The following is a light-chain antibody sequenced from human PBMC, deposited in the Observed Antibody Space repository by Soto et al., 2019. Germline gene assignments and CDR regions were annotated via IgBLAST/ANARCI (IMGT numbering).Light chain of an antibody. V-gene: IGLV1-44*01. CDR2: TNN. CDR1: GSNIGSNT. CDR3: QAYDDSLTAFV. J-gene: IGLJ3*02. Sequence: QSVLTQPPSASGTPGQRITISCSGSGSNIGSNTVTWYQQLPRTAPKLLIYTNNQRPSGVPDRFSGSKSGTSASLAISGLQSGDEADYYCQAYDDSLTAFVFGGGTKLTVL.